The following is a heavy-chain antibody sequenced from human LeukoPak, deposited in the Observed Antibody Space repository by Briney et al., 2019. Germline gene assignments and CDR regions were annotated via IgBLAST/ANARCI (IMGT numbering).Heavy chain of an antibody. V-gene: IGHV5-51*01. D-gene: IGHD5-18*01. J-gene: IGHJ4*02. CDR1: GYSFTSYW. Sequence: GESLKISCKGSGYSFTSYWIGWVRQIPGKGLGGMGIIYPGDCDTRYSPPFQGQVTISADKSISTAYLQWSSLKAADTAMYYCARGPRGYSYGQTWGQGTLVTVSS. CDR2: IYPGDCDT. CDR3: ARGPRGYSYGQT.